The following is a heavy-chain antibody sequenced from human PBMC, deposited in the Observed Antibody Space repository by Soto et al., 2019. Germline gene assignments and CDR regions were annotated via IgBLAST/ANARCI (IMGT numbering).Heavy chain of an antibody. CDR2: IYYSGTT. CDR1: GDSVSNDNYY. D-gene: IGHD3-16*01. V-gene: IGHV4-61*01. CDR3: ESSHRGRKAFNFDY. Sequence: SETLSLTCAVSGDSVSNDNYYWSWIRQPPGKGLEWIGYIYYSGTTNYNSYLKSRLSLSVDMSKNQFSLKLASVTAADTAVHFCESSHRGRKAFNFDYWGQGALVTGS. J-gene: IGHJ4*02.